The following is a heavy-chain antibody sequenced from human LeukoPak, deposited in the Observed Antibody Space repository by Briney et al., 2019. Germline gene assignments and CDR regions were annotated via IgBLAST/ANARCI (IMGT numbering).Heavy chain of an antibody. Sequence: PSETLSLTCIVSGGSIGNYYWNWIRQPPGKGLEWIGYTSYSGNTIYNPSLKSRVTISIDPFKNQLSLKVTSVTAADTAVYYCARVIRYGDYELFDYWGQGTLVTVSS. CDR3: ARVIRYGDYELFDY. D-gene: IGHD4-17*01. J-gene: IGHJ4*02. CDR1: GGSIGNYY. V-gene: IGHV4-59*01. CDR2: TSYSGNT.